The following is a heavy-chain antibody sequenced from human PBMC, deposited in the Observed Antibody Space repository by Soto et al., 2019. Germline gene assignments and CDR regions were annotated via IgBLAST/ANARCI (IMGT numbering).Heavy chain of an antibody. J-gene: IGHJ6*02. CDR1: GDSVSSNSAA. Sequence: PSQTLSLTCAISGDSVSSNSAAWNWIRQSPSRGLEWLGRTYYRSKWYNDYAVSVKSRITINPDTSKNQFSLQLNSVTPEDTAVYYCARDHRSGWFESDYYYGMDVWGQGTTVTVSS. V-gene: IGHV6-1*01. CDR2: TYYRSKWYN. CDR3: ARDHRSGWFESDYYYGMDV. D-gene: IGHD6-19*01.